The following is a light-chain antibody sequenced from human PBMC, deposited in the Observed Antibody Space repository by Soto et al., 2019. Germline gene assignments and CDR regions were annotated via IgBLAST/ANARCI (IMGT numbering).Light chain of an antibody. CDR1: QSISSY. CDR2: DAS. V-gene: IGKV3-11*01. J-gene: IGKJ5*01. Sequence: EIVLTQSPATLSLSPGARAPLSCRARQSISSYLAWYPQHPGQAPRLLIYDASNRATGIPAGFSGSGSGTDFTLTISSLEPEDFAVYYCQQRSNWPPITFGQGTRLEI. CDR3: QQRSNWPPIT.